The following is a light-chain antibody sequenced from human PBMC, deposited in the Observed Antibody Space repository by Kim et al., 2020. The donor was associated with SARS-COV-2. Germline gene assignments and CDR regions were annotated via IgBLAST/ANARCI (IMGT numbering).Light chain of an antibody. Sequence: QSALTQPASVSGSPGQSITISCTGTSSDVGGYNYVSWYQQHPGKAPKLMIYDVSKRPSGVSNRFSGSKSGNTASLTISGLQAEDEADYYCSSYTSSSRIGGGTQLTVL. CDR1: SSDVGGYNY. CDR2: DVS. CDR3: SSYTSSSR. V-gene: IGLV2-14*01. J-gene: IGLJ2*01.